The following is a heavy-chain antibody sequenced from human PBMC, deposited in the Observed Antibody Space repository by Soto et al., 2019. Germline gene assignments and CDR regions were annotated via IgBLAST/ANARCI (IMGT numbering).Heavy chain of an antibody. CDR1: GYTLTGLS. CDR3: AGPWNKQ. Sequence: ASVKVSCKVSGYTLTGLSMHWVRQAPGKGLEWMGRFDPEDGETIYAQKFQGRVTMTRDTSISTAYMELSSLRDEDTAVYYCAGPWNKQWGQGTPVTVSS. J-gene: IGHJ4*02. CDR2: FDPEDGET. V-gene: IGHV1-24*01. D-gene: IGHD1-1*01.